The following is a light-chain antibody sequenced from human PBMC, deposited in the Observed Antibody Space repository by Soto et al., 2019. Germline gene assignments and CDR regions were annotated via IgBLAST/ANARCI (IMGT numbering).Light chain of an antibody. CDR2: DAS. J-gene: IGKJ3*01. CDR3: QHRSNWLGT. V-gene: IGKV3-11*01. CDR1: QSVSYF. Sequence: EIVLTQSPATLSLSPGERATLSCRASQSVSYFLAWYQQKSGQAPRLLIYDASSRATGIPARFSGSGFGTDLTLTISSLEPEDFAVYYCQHRSNWLGTFGPGTKVDIK.